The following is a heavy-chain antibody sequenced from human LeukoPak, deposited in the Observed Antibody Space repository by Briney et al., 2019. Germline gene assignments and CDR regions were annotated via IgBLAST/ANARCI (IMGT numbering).Heavy chain of an antibody. V-gene: IGHV3-23*01. CDR3: AKDGEWTFDI. CDR1: GFTFSSYA. Sequence: GGSLRLSCAASGFTFSSYAMSWVRQAPGKGLEWVSAISGSGGSTYYADSVKGRFTISRDSSYNTAFLQMNSLRPEDTAIYYCAKDGEWTFDIWGQGTMVTVSS. J-gene: IGHJ3*02. CDR2: ISGSGGST. D-gene: IGHD3-3*01.